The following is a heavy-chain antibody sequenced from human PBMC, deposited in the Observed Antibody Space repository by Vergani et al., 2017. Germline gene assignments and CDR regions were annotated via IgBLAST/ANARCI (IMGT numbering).Heavy chain of an antibody. V-gene: IGHV3-74*01. J-gene: IGHJ5*02. D-gene: IGHD3-3*01. CDR3: ARARKFRFGVVWENWFDP. CDR2: MKGDGDTL. Sequence: EVELVESGGGLVQPGGSLRLSCAASGFTFNEYWMHWARQVPGKGLVWVSGMKGDGDTLSYADSVKGRFTNSRDNAKNTLFLQMNSLRAEDPAVYYCARARKFRFGVVWENWFDPWGRGTLVTVSS. CDR1: GFTFNEYW.